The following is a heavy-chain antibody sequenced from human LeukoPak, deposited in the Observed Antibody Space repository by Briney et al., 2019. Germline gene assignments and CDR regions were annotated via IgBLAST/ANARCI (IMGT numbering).Heavy chain of an antibody. CDR1: GYTFTSYG. D-gene: IGHD3-22*01. CDR3: ARGLHDSSGTRFDP. V-gene: IGHV1-18*01. J-gene: IGHJ5*02. Sequence: ASVKVSCKASGYTFTSYGISWVRQAPGQGLEWMGWISAYNGNTNYAQKLQGRVTMTRNTSISTAYMELSSLRSEDTAVYYCARGLHDSSGTRFDPWGQGTLVTVSS. CDR2: ISAYNGNT.